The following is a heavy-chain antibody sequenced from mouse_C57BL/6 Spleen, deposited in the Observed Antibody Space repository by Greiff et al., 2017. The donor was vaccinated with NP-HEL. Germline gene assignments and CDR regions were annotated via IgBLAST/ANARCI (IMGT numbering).Heavy chain of an antibody. CDR3: ARGGYGSSFDY. CDR1: FSPFPLSF. Sequence: QLQQPGAELVHPRSSVHLSLPSSFSPFPLSFLPFFPPLPLQGLYWILRIHPNSGSTNYNEKFKSKATLTVDKSSSTAYMQLSSLTSEDSAVYYCARGGYGSSFDYWGQGTTLTVSS. CDR2: IHPNSGST. J-gene: IGHJ2*01. D-gene: IGHD1-1*01. V-gene: IGHV1-64*01.